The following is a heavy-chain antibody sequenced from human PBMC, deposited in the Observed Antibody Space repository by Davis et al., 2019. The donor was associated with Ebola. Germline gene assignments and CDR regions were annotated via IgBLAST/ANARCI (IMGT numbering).Heavy chain of an antibody. V-gene: IGHV3-7*01. CDR1: GFTFSSSW. J-gene: IGHJ4*02. CDR3: VRHWDEGDD. D-gene: IGHD1-26*01. Sequence: GESLKISCEASGFTFSSSWMNWVRQAPGKGLEWVANIKQDGSEKHYADSVKGRFTISRDNAKNSLFLQLNSLRAEDTAVYYCVRHWDEGDDWGQGTLVTVSS. CDR2: IKQDGSEK.